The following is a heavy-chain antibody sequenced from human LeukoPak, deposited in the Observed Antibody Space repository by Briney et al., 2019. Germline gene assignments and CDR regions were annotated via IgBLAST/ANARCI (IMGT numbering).Heavy chain of an antibody. CDR1: GLTFSSYW. J-gene: IGHJ5*02. D-gene: IGHD6-13*01. V-gene: IGHV3-7*01. Sequence: PGGSLRLSCAASGLTFSSYWMSWVRQAPGKGLEWVANIKQDGSEKYYVDSVKGRFTISRDNAKNSLYLQMNSLRAEDTAVYYCARDRSGQPREPWGQGTLVTVSS. CDR3: ARDRSGQPREP. CDR2: IKQDGSEK.